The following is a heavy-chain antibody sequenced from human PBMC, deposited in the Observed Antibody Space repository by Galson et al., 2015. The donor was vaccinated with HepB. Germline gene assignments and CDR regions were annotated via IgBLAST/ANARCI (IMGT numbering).Heavy chain of an antibody. V-gene: IGHV1-46*04. J-gene: IGHJ5*01. CDR2: INPSGGST. CDR3: AREKSDCSSTSCYATNWFDS. D-gene: IGHD2-2*01. CDR1: GYTFTSYY. Sequence: SVKVSCKASGYTFTSYYMHWVRQAPGQGLEWMGIINPSGGSTSYAQKLQGRVTMTRDTSTSTVYMELSSLRSEDTAVYYCAREKSDCSSTSCYATNWFDSWGQGTLVTVSS.